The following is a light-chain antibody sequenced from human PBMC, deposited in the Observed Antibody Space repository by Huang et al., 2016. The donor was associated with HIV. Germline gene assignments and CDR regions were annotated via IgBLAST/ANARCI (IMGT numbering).Light chain of an antibody. J-gene: IGKJ2*03. V-gene: IGKV1-8*01. CDR1: PGISSY. CDR2: TAS. CDR3: QQNYTYPHS. Sequence: AIRLTQSPSSLSASTGDRVTITCRASPGISSYLAWYQQKPGKAPKLLISTASTLQSGVPSRFGGSACGTDFTLTISSLQSEDLGTYHCQQNYTYPHSFGQGTKLEIK.